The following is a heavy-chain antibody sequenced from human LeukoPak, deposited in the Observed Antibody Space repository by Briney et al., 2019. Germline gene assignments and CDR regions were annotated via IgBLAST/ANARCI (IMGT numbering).Heavy chain of an antibody. Sequence: GSLRLSCAASGFTFSSYSMNWVRQAPGKGLEWVSYISSSSSTIYYADSVKGRFTISRDNAKNSLYLQMNSLKAEDTSVYYCARGIDYWGQGTLVTVSS. V-gene: IGHV3-48*01. J-gene: IGHJ4*02. CDR2: ISSSSSTI. CDR3: ARGIDY. CDR1: GFTFSSYS.